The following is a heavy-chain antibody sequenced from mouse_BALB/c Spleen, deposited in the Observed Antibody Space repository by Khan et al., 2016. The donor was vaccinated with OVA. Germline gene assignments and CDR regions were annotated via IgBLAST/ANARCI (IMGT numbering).Heavy chain of an antibody. D-gene: IGHD2-3*01. CDR2: IYPGSDNA. CDR1: GYTFTYYV. J-gene: IGHJ2*01. Sequence: QVQLQQSGPELVKPGASVKMSCKASGYTFTYYVITWVKQRTGQGLEWIGEIYPGSDNAYYNERFKGKATLTADKSSNTTHMQLSSLTSEDSAVDICARGDGYYVYFDYWGQGTTLTVSS. V-gene: IGHV1-81*01. CDR3: ARGDGYYVYFDY.